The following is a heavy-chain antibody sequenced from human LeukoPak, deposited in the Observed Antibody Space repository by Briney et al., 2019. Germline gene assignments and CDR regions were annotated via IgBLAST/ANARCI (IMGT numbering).Heavy chain of an antibody. J-gene: IGHJ4*02. CDR1: GYSFTSYW. D-gene: IGHD6-13*01. CDR3: ARLPGYSSSRVGRGIDY. Sequence: GESLRISCKGSGYSFTSYWISWVRQMPGKGLEWMGRIDPSDSYTNYSPSFQGHVTISADKSISTAYLQWSSLKASDTAMYYCARLPGYSSSRVGRGIDYWGQGTLVTVSS. CDR2: IDPSDSYT. V-gene: IGHV5-10-1*01.